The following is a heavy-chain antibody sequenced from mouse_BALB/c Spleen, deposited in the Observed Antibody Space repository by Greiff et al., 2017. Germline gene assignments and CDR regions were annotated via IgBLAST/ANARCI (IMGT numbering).Heavy chain of an antibody. J-gene: IGHJ3*01. V-gene: IGHV1-7*01. Sequence: VKLQESGAELAKPGASVTMSCQASGYTFTSYWMHWVKQRPGQGLEWIGYINPSTGYTVYNQKFKDKATLTADKSSSTAYMQLSSLTSEDSAVYDCARFNYRYDVRAYWGQGTLVTVSA. CDR2: INPSTGYT. CDR3: ARFNYRYDVRAY. D-gene: IGHD2-14*01. CDR1: GYTFTSYW.